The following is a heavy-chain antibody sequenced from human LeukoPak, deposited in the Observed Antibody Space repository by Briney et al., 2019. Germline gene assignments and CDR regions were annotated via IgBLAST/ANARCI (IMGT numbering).Heavy chain of an antibody. J-gene: IGHJ4*02. V-gene: IGHV3-7*01. CDR1: GFTFSAYW. Sequence: RPGGSLRLSCAASGFTFSAYWMSWVRQAPGKGLEWVAHIKGDGSEKYSVDSVKGRFTISRDNAKSSLYLQMNSLRAEDTALYYCARGGFGYVYFDYWGQGSLDTVSS. D-gene: IGHD2-8*01. CDR2: IKGDGSEK. CDR3: ARGGFGYVYFDY.